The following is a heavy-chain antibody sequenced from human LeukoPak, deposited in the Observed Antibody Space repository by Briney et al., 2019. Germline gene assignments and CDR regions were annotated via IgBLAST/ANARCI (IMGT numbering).Heavy chain of an antibody. CDR2: ISISSNYI. Sequence: PGVSVRLSCASWVFTFNNYCMTCVRQARGKGLEWVAAISISSNYINYADSVKGRFTISRDNAKNSLYMELNSLRAEDTAVYYCARDRGGSGWPRMDYWGERTLVTVSS. CDR1: VFTFNNYC. D-gene: IGHD6-19*01. J-gene: IGHJ4*02. CDR3: ARDRGGSGWPRMDY. V-gene: IGHV3-21*01.